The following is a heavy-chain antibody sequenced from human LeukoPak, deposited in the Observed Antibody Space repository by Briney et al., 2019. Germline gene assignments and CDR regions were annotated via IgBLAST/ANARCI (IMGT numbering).Heavy chain of an antibody. V-gene: IGHV3-7*01. D-gene: IGHD6-13*01. CDR3: ERANGHDRSWDMDV. J-gene: IGHJ3*01. Sequence: GGSLRLSCGGSGFTFSISWMAWVRQAPGKGLEWVANIKPDGSETHYVDSVRGRFTISRDNAKNSLYLQMHSLRVEDTAVYYCERANGHDRSWDMDVWGQGTMLTVSS. CDR2: IKPDGSET. CDR1: GFTFSISW.